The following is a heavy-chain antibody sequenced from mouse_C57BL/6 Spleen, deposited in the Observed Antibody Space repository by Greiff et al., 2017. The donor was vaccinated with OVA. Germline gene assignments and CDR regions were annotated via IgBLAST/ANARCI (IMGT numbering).Heavy chain of an antibody. Sequence: EVQVVESGAELVKPGASVKLSCTASGFNIKDYYMHWVKQRTEQGLEWIGRIDPEDGETKYAPKFQGKATITADTSSNTAYLQLSSLTSEDTAVYYCARPRYYGSSHWYFDVWGTGTTVTVSS. CDR2: IDPEDGET. CDR3: ARPRYYGSSHWYFDV. CDR1: GFNIKDYY. V-gene: IGHV14-2*01. J-gene: IGHJ1*03. D-gene: IGHD1-1*01.